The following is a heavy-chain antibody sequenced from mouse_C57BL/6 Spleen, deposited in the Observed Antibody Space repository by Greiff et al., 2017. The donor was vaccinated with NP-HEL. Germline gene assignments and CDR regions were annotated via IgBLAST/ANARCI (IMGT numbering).Heavy chain of an antibody. CDR1: GYSITSGYY. D-gene: IGHD2-3*01. J-gene: IGHJ3*01. CDR2: ISYDGSN. CDR3: AIYDGYWAWFAY. V-gene: IGHV3-6*01. Sequence: ESGPGLVKPSQSLSLTCSVTGYSITSGYYWNWIRQFPGNKLEWMGYISYDGSNNYNPSLKNRISITRDTSKNQFFLKLNSVTTEDTATYYCAIYDGYWAWFAYWGQGTLVTVSA.